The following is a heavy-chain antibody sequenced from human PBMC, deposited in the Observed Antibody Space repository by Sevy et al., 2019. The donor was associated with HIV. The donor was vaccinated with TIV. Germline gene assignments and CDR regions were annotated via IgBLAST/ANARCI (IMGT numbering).Heavy chain of an antibody. J-gene: IGHJ4*02. CDR3: AGVGSSGWTP. Sequence: ASVKVSCKASGYTFSNYGISWVRQAPGQGLEWMGWISAYNGKTNYTEKLQGRVTMTTGTSTSTGYMELRSLRSDDTAVYFCAGVGSSGWTPWGQGTLVTVPS. D-gene: IGHD6-19*01. V-gene: IGHV1-18*01. CDR1: GYTFSNYG. CDR2: ISAYNGKT.